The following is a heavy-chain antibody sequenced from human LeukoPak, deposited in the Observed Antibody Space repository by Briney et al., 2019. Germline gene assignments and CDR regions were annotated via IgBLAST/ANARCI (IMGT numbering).Heavy chain of an antibody. D-gene: IGHD5-24*01. J-gene: IGHJ4*02. V-gene: IGHV3-21*01. Sequence: GGSLRLSCAASGFTVSSNYMNWVRQAPGRGLEWVSSIRFTGSYIYYADSVKGRFTISRDDAKNLLSLQMISLRVEDTAVYYCASAGPRRDGYNSDYWGQGTLVTVSS. CDR2: IRFTGSYI. CDR3: ASAGPRRDGYNSDY. CDR1: GFTVSSNY.